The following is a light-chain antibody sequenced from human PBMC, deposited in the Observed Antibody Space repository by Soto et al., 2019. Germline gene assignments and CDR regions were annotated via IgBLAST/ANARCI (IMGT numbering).Light chain of an antibody. CDR2: DAS. J-gene: IGKJ4*01. CDR3: QQRSNWPPLT. V-gene: IGKV3-11*01. Sequence: IVLPKNPATLSLSPGERATLSCRASQSISHYLAWYQQKPGQAPRLLIYDASNRATGIPARFSGSGSGTDFTLTISSLGPEDFAVYYCQQRSNWPPLTFGGGTKVDIK. CDR1: QSISHY.